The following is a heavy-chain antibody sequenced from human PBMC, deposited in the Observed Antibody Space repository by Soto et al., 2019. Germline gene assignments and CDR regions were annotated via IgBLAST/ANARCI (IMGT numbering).Heavy chain of an antibody. D-gene: IGHD1-1*01. CDR1: GDSVSSNSAA. J-gene: IGHJ6*03. Sequence: SPTLSLTCAISGDSVSSNSAAWNWIRQSPSRGLEWLGRTYYRSKWYNDYAVSVKSRITINPDTSKNQFSLQLNSVTPEDTAVYYCARELDWNHGGNYYYYMDVWGKGTTVTVSS. V-gene: IGHV6-1*01. CDR3: ARELDWNHGGNYYYYMDV. CDR2: TYYRSKWYN.